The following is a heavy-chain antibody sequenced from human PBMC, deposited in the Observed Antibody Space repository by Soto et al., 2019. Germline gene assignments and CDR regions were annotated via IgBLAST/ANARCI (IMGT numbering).Heavy chain of an antibody. Sequence: QVQLVQSGAEVKKPGSSVKVSCKASGGTFSSYAISWVRQAPGQGLEWMGGIIPIFGTANYAQKFQGRVTITADESTSTAYMELSSLRSEDTAVYYCARDYYDSSGYYSYYFDYWGQGTLFTVSS. V-gene: IGHV1-69*01. J-gene: IGHJ4*02. CDR3: ARDYYDSSGYYSYYFDY. D-gene: IGHD3-22*01. CDR2: IIPIFGTA. CDR1: GGTFSSYA.